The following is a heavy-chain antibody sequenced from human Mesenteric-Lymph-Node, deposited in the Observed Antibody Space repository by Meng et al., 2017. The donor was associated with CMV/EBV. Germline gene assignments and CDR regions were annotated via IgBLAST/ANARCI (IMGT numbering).Heavy chain of an antibody. J-gene: IGHJ4*02. CDR1: GFTVSSNY. V-gene: IGHV3-48*04. CDR2: ISSSSAFSRSGTTI. D-gene: IGHD1/OR15-1a*01. Sequence: GGSLRLSCAASGFTVSSNYMSWVRQAPGKGLEWISYISSSSAFSRSGTTIFYADSVKGRFTISRDNAQSSLYLQMNNLRAEDTAVYYCARNWNIDYWGQGALVTVSS. CDR3: ARNWNIDY.